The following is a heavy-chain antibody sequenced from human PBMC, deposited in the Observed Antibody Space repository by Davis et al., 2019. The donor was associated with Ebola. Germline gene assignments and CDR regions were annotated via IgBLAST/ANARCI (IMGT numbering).Heavy chain of an antibody. CDR1: GFSLSTYW. J-gene: IGHJ4*02. V-gene: IGHV3-7*03. Sequence: GESLKISCAASGFSLSTYWMSWVRQAPGKGLEWVANMRHDGSEKYYVDSVKGRFTISRDNAKNSLYLQMNSLRAEDTAVYFCATDFYYGGSSDYWGQGTLVTVSS. CDR3: ATDFYYGGSSDY. CDR2: MRHDGSEK. D-gene: IGHD4-23*01.